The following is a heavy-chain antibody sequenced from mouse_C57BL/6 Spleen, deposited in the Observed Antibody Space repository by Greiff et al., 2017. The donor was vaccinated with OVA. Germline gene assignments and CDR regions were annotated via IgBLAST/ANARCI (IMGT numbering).Heavy chain of an antibody. Sequence: EVKLVESGGGLVQSGRSLRLSCATSGFTFSDFYMEWVRQAPGKGLEWIAASRNKANDYTTEYSASVKGRFIVSRDTSQSILYLQMNALRAEDTAIYYGAREGPSSPGNCDVWGTGTTVTVSS. CDR3: AREGPSSPGNCDV. V-gene: IGHV7-1*01. J-gene: IGHJ1*03. CDR1: GFTFSDFY. D-gene: IGHD1-1*01. CDR2: SRNKANDYTT.